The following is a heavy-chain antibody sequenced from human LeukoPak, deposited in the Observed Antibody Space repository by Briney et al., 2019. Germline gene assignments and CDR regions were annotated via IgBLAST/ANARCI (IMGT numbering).Heavy chain of an antibody. CDR1: EFTVSSNY. CDR2: IHINGDT. Sequence: GGSLRLSCVASEFTVSSNYMSWVRQASGKGLEWVSIIHINGDTHYADSVKGRFTISRDNSKNTLYLQMNSLRSEDTAVYYCARDGLDSSGPVAFDIWGQGTMVTVSS. D-gene: IGHD3-22*01. J-gene: IGHJ3*02. CDR3: ARDGLDSSGPVAFDI. V-gene: IGHV3-66*01.